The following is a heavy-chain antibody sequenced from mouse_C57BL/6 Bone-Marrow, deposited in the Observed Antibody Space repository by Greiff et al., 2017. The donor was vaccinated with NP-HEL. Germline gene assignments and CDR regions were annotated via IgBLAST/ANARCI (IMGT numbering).Heavy chain of an antibody. CDR3: ASWGGFAY. CDR1: GYSFTGYY. V-gene: IGHV1-42*01. CDR2: INPSTGGT. Sequence: EVQLQQSGPELVKPGASVKISCKASGYSFTGYYMNWVKQSPEKSLEWIGEINPSTGGTTYNQKFKAKATLTVDKSSSTAYMQLKSLTSEDSAVYYCASWGGFAYWGQGTLVTVSA. D-gene: IGHD4-1*01. J-gene: IGHJ3*01.